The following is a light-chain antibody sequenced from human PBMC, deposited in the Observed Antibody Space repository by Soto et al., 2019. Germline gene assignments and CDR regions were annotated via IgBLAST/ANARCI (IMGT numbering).Light chain of an antibody. J-gene: IGLJ1*01. V-gene: IGLV1-40*01. CDR3: QSYDSSLSGYV. Sequence: QSPLTRPPSVSVAPGQRVTSSCTGSSSNIGAGYDVHWYQQLPGTAPKLLIYTNSIRPSGVPGRFSGSKSGTSASLAITGLQAEDEADYFCQSYDSSLSGYVFGTGTKVTVL. CDR1: SSNIGAGYD. CDR2: TNS.